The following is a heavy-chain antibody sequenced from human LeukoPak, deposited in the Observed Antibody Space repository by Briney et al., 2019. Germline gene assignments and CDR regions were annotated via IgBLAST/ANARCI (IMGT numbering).Heavy chain of an antibody. CDR1: GDSISSYY. V-gene: IGHV4-59*01. J-gene: IGHJ3*02. D-gene: IGHD2-21*02. CDR3: ARVRREHIVVVTAPGAFDI. Sequence: SETLSLTCTVSGDSISSYYWSWIRQPPGKGLKWIGYIYYSGSTNYDPSLKSRVTISVDTSKNQFSLKLSSVTAADTAVYYCARVRREHIVVVTAPGAFDIWGQGTMVTVSS. CDR2: IYYSGST.